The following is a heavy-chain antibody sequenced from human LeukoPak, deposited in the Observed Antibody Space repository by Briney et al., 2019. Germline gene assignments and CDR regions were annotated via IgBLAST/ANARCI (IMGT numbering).Heavy chain of an antibody. CDR3: ASDARGQGYFQH. D-gene: IGHD2-21*01. V-gene: IGHV1-24*01. J-gene: IGHJ1*01. CDR1: GYTLTELS. Sequence: ASVKVSCKVSGYTLTELSMHWVRQAPGKGLEWMGGFDPEDGETIYAQKFQGRVTMTEDTSTDTAYMELSSLRSEDTAVYYCASDARGQGYFQHWGQGTLVTVSS. CDR2: FDPEDGET.